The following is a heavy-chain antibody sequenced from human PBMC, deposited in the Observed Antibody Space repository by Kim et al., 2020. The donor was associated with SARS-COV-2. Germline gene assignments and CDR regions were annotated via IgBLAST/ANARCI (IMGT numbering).Heavy chain of an antibody. J-gene: IGHJ4*02. CDR2: INAGNGNI. D-gene: IGHD5-12*01. V-gene: IGHV1-3*01. CDR1: GYTFTNYA. CDR3: ARDLLHSGYDY. Sequence: ASVKVSCKASGYTFTNYAIQWVRQAPGQGLEWMGWINAGNGNIKYSQKLQGRATLTWDTSASTAYMELRALTSEDTAVYYCARDLLHSGYDYWGQGTLVTVSS.